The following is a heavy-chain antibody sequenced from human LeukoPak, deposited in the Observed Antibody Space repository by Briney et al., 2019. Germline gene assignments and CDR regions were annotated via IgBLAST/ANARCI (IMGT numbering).Heavy chain of an antibody. Sequence: PSETLSLTCAVYGGSFSGYYWSWIRQPPGKGLEWIGEINHSGSTNYNPSLKSRVTISVDTSKNQFSLKLSSVTAADTAVYYCARATGAFGGVILTSWGQGTLVTVSS. CDR3: ARATGAFGGVILTS. V-gene: IGHV4-34*01. CDR1: GGSFSGYY. J-gene: IGHJ1*01. D-gene: IGHD3-16*01. CDR2: INHSGST.